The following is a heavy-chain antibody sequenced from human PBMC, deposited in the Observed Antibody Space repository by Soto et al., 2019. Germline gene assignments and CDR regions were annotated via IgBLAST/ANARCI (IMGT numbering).Heavy chain of an antibody. V-gene: IGHV5-51*01. CDR1: GYSFTSYW. CDR2: TYPGDSDT. D-gene: IGHD6-19*01. J-gene: IGHJ6*02. CDR3: ARQRSSGWGGYYYGMDV. Sequence: GESLKISCKGSGYSFTSYWIGWVRQMPGKGLEWMGITYPGDSDTRYSPSFQGQVTISADKSISTAYLQWSSLKASDTAMYYCARQRSSGWGGYYYGMDVWGQGTTVTVSS.